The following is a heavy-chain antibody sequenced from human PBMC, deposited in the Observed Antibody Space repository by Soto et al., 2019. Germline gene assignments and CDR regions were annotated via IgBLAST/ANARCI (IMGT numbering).Heavy chain of an antibody. V-gene: IGHV3-15*01. Sequence: EVQLVESGGGLVKPGGSLRLSCAASGFTFTNAWMSWVRQAPGKGLEWVGRIKSKTDGGTTDYAAPVKGRFTISRDDSKNTLYLQMNSLKTEDTAVYYCTTARGTYGAEYFQHCGQGTLVTVSS. D-gene: IGHD4-17*01. J-gene: IGHJ1*01. CDR2: IKSKTDGGTT. CDR3: TTARGTYGAEYFQH. CDR1: GFTFTNAW.